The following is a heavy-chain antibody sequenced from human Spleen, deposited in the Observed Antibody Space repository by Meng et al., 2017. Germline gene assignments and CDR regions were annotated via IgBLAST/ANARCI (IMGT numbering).Heavy chain of an antibody. CDR1: GLTFINYW. CDR3: AREGVDSSSRLFDY. D-gene: IGHD6-13*01. Sequence: GESLKISCAASGLTFINYWMSWVRQAPGEGLEWVSVISGTSADIYYADSVKGRFTISRDNSKNTLYLQMDSLRAEDTAVYYCAREGVDSSSRLFDYWGQGTLVTVSS. V-gene: IGHV3-23*01. CDR2: ISGTSADI. J-gene: IGHJ4*02.